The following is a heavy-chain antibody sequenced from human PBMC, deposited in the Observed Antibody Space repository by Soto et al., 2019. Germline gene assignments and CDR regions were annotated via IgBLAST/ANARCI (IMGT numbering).Heavy chain of an antibody. V-gene: IGHV3-30-3*01. CDR3: ARAVFSGDTPFDP. D-gene: IGHD2-15*01. CDR2: ISYDGSNK. CDR1: GFTFSSYA. Sequence: PGGSLRLSCADSGFTFSSYAMHWVRQAPCKGLEWVAVISYDGSNKYYADSVKGRFTISRDNSKNTLYLQMNSLRAEDTAVYYCARAVFSGDTPFDPWGQGTLVTVSS. J-gene: IGHJ5*02.